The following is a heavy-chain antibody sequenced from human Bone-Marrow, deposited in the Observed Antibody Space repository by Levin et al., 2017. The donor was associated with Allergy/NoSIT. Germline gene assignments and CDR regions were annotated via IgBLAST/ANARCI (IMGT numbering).Heavy chain of an antibody. J-gene: IGHJ4*02. Sequence: QPGGSLRLSCAASGFTFSTYWMSWVRQAPGKGLEWVANIKEDGGEKYYVDSVKGRFTISRDNAKNSLYLQMNSLRVEDTAVYYCGVTPRRDPFDYWGQGTLVTVSS. V-gene: IGHV3-7*01. CDR3: GVTPRRDPFDY. CDR2: IKEDGGEK. CDR1: GFTFSTYW. D-gene: IGHD2-21*02.